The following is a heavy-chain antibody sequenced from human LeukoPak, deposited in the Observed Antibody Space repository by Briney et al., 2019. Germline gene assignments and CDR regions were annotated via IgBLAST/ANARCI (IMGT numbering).Heavy chain of an antibody. D-gene: IGHD3-3*01. J-gene: IGHJ3*02. Sequence: SETLSLTCTVPGGSISSYYWSWIRQPPGKGLEWIGYIYYSGSTNYNPSLKSRVTISVDTSKNQFSLKLSSVTAADTAVYYCARERKYYDFWSGYVTDAFDIWGQGTMVTVSS. CDR3: ARERKYYDFWSGYVTDAFDI. CDR2: IYYSGST. CDR1: GGSISSYY. V-gene: IGHV4-59*01.